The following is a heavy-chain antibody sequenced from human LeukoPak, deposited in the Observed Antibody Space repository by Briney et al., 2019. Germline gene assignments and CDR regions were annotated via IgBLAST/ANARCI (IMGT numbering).Heavy chain of an antibody. CDR2: IYYSGST. CDR3: ARHIYVWGSYPDY. CDR1: GGSISSSSYY. D-gene: IGHD3-16*02. Sequence: SETLSLTCTVSGGSISSSSYYWGWIRQPPGKGLEWIGSIYYSGSTYYNPSLKSRVTISVDTSKNQFSLKLSSVTAADTAVYYCARHIYVWGSYPDYWGQGTLVTVPS. J-gene: IGHJ4*02. V-gene: IGHV4-39*01.